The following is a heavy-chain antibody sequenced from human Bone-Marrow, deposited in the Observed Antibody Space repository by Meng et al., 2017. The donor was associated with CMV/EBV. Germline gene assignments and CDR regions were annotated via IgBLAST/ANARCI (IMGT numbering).Heavy chain of an antibody. J-gene: IGHJ5*02. CDR2: INPNSGGT. V-gene: IGHV1-2*02. D-gene: IGHD3-3*01. CDR3: ARDRTVTIFGVVNRGPWFDP. Sequence: ASVKVSCKASGYTFTGYYMHWVRQAPGQGLEWMGWINPNSGGTNYAQKFQGRVTMTRDTSISTAYMELRSLRSDDTAVYYCARDRTVTIFGVVNRGPWFDPWGQGTLVTVSS. CDR1: GYTFTGYY.